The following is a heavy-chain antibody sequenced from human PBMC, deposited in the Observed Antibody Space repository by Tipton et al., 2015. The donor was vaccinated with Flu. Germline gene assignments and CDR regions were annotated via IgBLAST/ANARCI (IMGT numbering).Heavy chain of an antibody. CDR2: ISSDGGVT. J-gene: IGHJ4*02. CDR3: ARGSSWALGY. D-gene: IGHD6-13*01. V-gene: IGHV3-74*01. CDR1: GFTFSTYW. Sequence: SLRLSCAASGFTFSTYWMHWVRQAPGKGLVWVSRISSDGGVTNYADSMKGRFTISRDNAKNSLYLQMNSLRAEDTAVYYCARGSSWALGYWGQGTLVTVSS.